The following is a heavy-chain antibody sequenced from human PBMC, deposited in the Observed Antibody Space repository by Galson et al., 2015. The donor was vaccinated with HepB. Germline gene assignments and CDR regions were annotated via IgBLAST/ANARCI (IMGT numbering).Heavy chain of an antibody. CDR3: AKKVGASTGRFDY. CDR1: GFTFRNYA. CDR2: IRGSGDTT. J-gene: IGHJ4*02. D-gene: IGHD1-26*01. Sequence: SLRLSCAASGFTFRNYAMHWVRQAPGKGLEWVSAIRGSGDTTYYADSVKGRFTISRDNSKNTLSPQMNSLRVEDSAVYYCAKKVGASTGRFDYWGQGTLVAVSS. V-gene: IGHV3-23*01.